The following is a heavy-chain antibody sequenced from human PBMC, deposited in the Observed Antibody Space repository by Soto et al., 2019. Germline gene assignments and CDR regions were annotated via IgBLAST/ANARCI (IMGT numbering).Heavy chain of an antibody. D-gene: IGHD5-12*01. CDR1: GFTFSSYW. CDR2: INGDGSST. V-gene: IGHV3-74*01. CDR3: AKDTGASSAYDHFDY. Sequence: GGSLRLSCAASGFTFSSYWMHWVRQAPGKGLVWVSRINGDGSSTYYADSVRGRFTISRDNAKNTLYLQMNSLRAEDTAVYYCAKDTGASSAYDHFDYWGQGTLVTVSS. J-gene: IGHJ4*02.